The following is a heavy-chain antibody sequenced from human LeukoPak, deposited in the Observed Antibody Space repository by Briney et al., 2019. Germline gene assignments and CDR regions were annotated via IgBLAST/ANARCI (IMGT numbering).Heavy chain of an antibody. Sequence: SETLSLTCTVSGGSINSYYWGWIRQPPGKGLEWIGYIYHSGSTNYNPSLKSRVTISVDTSKNQFSLKLSSVTAADTAVYYCARHVGNSGSGSYLTYFDYWGQGTLVTVSS. D-gene: IGHD3-10*01. CDR3: ARHVGNSGSGSYLTYFDY. CDR2: IYHSGST. J-gene: IGHJ4*02. CDR1: GGSINSYY. V-gene: IGHV4-59*08.